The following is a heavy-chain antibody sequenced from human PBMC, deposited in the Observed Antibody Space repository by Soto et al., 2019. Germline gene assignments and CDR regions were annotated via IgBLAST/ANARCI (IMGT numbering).Heavy chain of an antibody. CDR3: ARDHWVDGSFYYYYGMDV. CDR1: GFTFSSYS. CDR2: ISSSSSYI. V-gene: IGHV3-21*01. Sequence: GGSLRLSCAASGFTFSSYSMNWVRQAPGKGLEWVSSISSSSSYIYYADSVKGRFTISRDNAKNSLYLQMNSLRAEDTAVYYCARDHWVDGSFYYYYGMDVWGQGTTVTVSS. J-gene: IGHJ6*02. D-gene: IGHD2-15*01.